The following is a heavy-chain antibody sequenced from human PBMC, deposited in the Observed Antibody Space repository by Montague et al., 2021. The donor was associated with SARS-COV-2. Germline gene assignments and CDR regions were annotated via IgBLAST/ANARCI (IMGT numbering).Heavy chain of an antibody. Sequence: SETLSLTCVVSGGSISSINWWCCVRQPPGKGLEWIGEIHHSGSTNYNPPLKSRVIISVDKSKNQFSVTLSSATAADTAVYYCARNGYSSGWHSFDYWGQGTLVTVSS. CDR1: GGSISSINW. V-gene: IGHV4-4*02. J-gene: IGHJ4*02. CDR3: ARNGYSSGWHSFDY. CDR2: IHHSGST. D-gene: IGHD6-19*01.